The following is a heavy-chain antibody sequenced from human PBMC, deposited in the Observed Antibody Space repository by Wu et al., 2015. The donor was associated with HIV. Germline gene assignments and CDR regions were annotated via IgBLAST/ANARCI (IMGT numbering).Heavy chain of an antibody. D-gene: IGHD5-24*01. CDR3: ARSHKWLQLRYAGNFDY. J-gene: IGHJ4*02. CDR1: GHTFAAYY. Sequence: QVQLVQSGADVKEPGASLKVSCKASGHTFAAYYVHWVRQAPGQGLEWMGWINPKNGGTDYARGFQGRLTMTRDLSSSTVYVELKRLTSEDTAMYFCARSHKWLQLRYAGNFDYWGQGT. V-gene: IGHV1-2*02. CDR2: INPKNGGT.